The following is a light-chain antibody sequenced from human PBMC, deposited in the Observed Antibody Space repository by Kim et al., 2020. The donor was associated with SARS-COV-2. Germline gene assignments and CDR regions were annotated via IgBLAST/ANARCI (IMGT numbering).Light chain of an antibody. V-gene: IGLV3-1*01. CDR1: KLGDTY. CDR3: QAWDSSTYV. CDR2: QDN. Sequence: SLSPGQTARITCSGDKLGDTYACWYQQKPGQSPVLVIYQDNKRPSGIPERFSGSNSGNTATLTISGTQAMDEADYYCQAWDSSTYVFGTGTKVTVL. J-gene: IGLJ1*01.